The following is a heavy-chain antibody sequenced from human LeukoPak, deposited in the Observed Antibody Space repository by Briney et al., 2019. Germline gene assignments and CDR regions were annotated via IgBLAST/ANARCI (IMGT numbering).Heavy chain of an antibody. J-gene: IGHJ5*02. Sequence: ASVKVSCKVSGYAFTSYYMHWVRQAPGQGLEWMGIINPSGGSTSYAQKFQGRVTMTRDTSTSTVYMELSSLRSEDTAVYYCARDQERSGWYGWFDPWGQGTLVTVSS. CDR3: ARDQERSGWYGWFDP. D-gene: IGHD6-19*01. V-gene: IGHV1-46*01. CDR2: INPSGGST. CDR1: GYAFTSYY.